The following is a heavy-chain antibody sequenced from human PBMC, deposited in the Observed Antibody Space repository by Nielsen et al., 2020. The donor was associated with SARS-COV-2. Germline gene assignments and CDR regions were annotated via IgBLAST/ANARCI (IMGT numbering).Heavy chain of an antibody. CDR3: ARGDLVVVPSPILGLGPFFYYFYLDV. CDR1: GGSISSSNW. J-gene: IGHJ6*03. CDR2: VSHSGSI. Sequence: SETLSLTCAVSGGSISSSNWWSWVRQPPGKGLEWIGEVSHSGSINYNPSLKSRVTLSMDKSKRQFSLRLTSVSAADTAVYFCARGDLVVVPSPILGLGPFFYYFYLDVWGKGTTVTVSS. V-gene: IGHV4-4*02. D-gene: IGHD2-2*01.